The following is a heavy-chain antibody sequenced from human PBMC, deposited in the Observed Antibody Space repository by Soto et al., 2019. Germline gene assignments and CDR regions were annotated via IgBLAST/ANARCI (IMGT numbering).Heavy chain of an antibody. Sequence: QVQLVQSGAEVKKPGASVKVSCKASGYTFTTYGISWVRQAPGQGLEWMGWISPYNGNINYAQKVQGRVTMTTDTSTSTAYMELRSLRSDDTAVYYCATDHYYASSGYYFDCWGQGTLVTVSS. V-gene: IGHV1-18*01. D-gene: IGHD3-22*01. J-gene: IGHJ4*02. CDR2: ISPYNGNI. CDR1: GYTFTTYG. CDR3: ATDHYYASSGYYFDC.